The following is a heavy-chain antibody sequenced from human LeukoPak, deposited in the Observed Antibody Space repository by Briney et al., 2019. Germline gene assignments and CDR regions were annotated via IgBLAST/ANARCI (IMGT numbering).Heavy chain of an antibody. CDR3: ARGVTRYDSSGYYYGY. CDR1: GYTFTSYD. V-gene: IGHV1-8*01. CDR2: MNPNSGNT. D-gene: IGHD3-22*01. Sequence: ASVTVSCKASGYTFTSYDINWVRQATGQGLEWMAWMNPNSGNTGYAQKFQGRVTMTRNTSISTAYMELSSLRSEDTAVYYCARGVTRYDSSGYYYGYWGQGTLVTVSS. J-gene: IGHJ4*02.